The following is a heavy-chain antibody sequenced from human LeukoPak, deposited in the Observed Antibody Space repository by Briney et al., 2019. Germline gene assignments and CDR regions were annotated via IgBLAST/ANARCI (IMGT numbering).Heavy chain of an antibody. CDR2: IYYSGST. Sequence: SETLSPTCTVSGGSISSHYWSWIRQPPGKGLEWIGYIYYSGSTNYNPSLKSRVTISVDTSKNQFSLKLSSVTAADTAVYYCARGYSSSSVLANWGQGTLVTVSP. V-gene: IGHV4-59*11. D-gene: IGHD6-6*01. J-gene: IGHJ4*02. CDR3: ARGYSSSSVLAN. CDR1: GGSISSHY.